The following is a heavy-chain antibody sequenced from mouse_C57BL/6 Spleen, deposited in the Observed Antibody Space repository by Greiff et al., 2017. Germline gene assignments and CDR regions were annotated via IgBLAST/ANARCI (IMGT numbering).Heavy chain of an antibody. CDR3: ARSVYYGSSSYWYFDV. V-gene: IGHV1-50*01. CDR1: GYTFTSYW. D-gene: IGHD1-1*01. Sequence: QVQLQQPGAELVKPGASVKLSCKASGYTFTSYWMQWVKQRPGQGLEWIGEIDPSDSYTNYNQKFKGKATLTVDTSSSTAYMQLSSLTSEDSEVYYCARSVYYGSSSYWYFDVWGTGTTVTVSS. J-gene: IGHJ1*03. CDR2: IDPSDSYT.